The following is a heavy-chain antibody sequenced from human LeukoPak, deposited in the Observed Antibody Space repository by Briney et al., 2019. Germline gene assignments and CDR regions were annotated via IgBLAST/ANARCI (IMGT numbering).Heavy chain of an antibody. CDR2: IGSGSGTT. CDR1: GFTLSTYA. Sequence: GGSLRLSCAASGFTLSTYAMTWVRQAPGKGLEWVSSIGSGSGTTYYADSVKGRFTISRDNSQDILYLQMNSLRADDTAVYYCGKGVYYDSSGYRYYYYYMDVWGKGTTVTVSS. CDR3: GKGVYYDSSGYRYYYYYMDV. V-gene: IGHV3-23*01. J-gene: IGHJ6*03. D-gene: IGHD3-22*01.